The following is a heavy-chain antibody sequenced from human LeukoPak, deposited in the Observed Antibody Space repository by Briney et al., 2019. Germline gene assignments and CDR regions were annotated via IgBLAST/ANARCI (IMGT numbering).Heavy chain of an antibody. CDR3: AAQYFLDSSGYNWFDP. CDR2: INHSGST. D-gene: IGHD3-22*01. Sequence: SETLSLTCAVYGGSFSGYYWSWLRQPPGKGLEWLGEINHSGSTNYNPSLKSRVTISVDTSKNQFSLKLTSVTAADTAVYYCAAQYFLDSSGYNWFDPWGQGTLVTVSS. CDR1: GGSFSGYY. J-gene: IGHJ5*02. V-gene: IGHV4-34*01.